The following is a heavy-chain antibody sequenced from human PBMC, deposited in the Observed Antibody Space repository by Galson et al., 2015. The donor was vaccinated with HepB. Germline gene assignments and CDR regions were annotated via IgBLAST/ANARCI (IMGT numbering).Heavy chain of an antibody. V-gene: IGHV4-4*07. CDR3: VRQGRVGAKGWFDT. J-gene: IGHJ5*02. D-gene: IGHD1-26*01. CDR1: GGSISDYY. Sequence: SETLSLTCTVSGGSISDYYWSWIRQPAGKGLEWIGRMHGTGTAFYSPSLKSRVALSIDTSQNNVSLKMTSVTAADTAIYYCVRQGRVGAKGWFDTWGPGTLVTVSS. CDR2: MHGTGTA.